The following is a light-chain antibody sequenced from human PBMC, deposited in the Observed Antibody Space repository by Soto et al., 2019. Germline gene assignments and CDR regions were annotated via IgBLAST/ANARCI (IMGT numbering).Light chain of an antibody. CDR1: QSVSSS. Sequence: VMTTSPATLSVAPGERGTLPCRTSQSVSSSLAWYQQKPGQAPRLLIYDASNRATGIPARFSGSGSGTDFTLTISSLQPEDFAVYYCQQRASLFTVGGGTKVDIK. CDR2: DAS. V-gene: IGKV3-11*01. CDR3: QQRASLFT. J-gene: IGKJ4*01.